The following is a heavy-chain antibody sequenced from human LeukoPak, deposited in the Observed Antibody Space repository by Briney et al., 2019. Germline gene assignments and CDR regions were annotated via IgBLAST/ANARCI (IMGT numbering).Heavy chain of an antibody. CDR3: ARHVLGVKSGHSDFWSGSYNTHRTSNSWFDP. D-gene: IGHD3-3*01. V-gene: IGHV4-39*01. Sequence: SETLSLTCIVSGGSILSSSFCWGWIRQPPGKALEWIGNVYYSGTTFYNPSLKSRVTMSVDSSKNQFSLKLSSVTAADTAVYYCARHVLGVKSGHSDFWSGSYNTHRTSNSWFDPWGQGTLVTVSS. J-gene: IGHJ5*02. CDR1: GGSILSSSFC. CDR2: VYYSGTT.